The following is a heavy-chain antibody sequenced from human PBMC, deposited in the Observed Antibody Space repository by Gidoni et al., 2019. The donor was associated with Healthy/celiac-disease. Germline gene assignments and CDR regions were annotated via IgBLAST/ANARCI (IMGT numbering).Heavy chain of an antibody. J-gene: IGHJ4*02. D-gene: IGHD6-13*01. CDR3: ATALIYSSSWEAAY. V-gene: IGHV1-24*01. CDR1: GYTLTELS. CDR2: FDPEDGET. Sequence: QVQLVQSGAEVKTPGASVKVSCTVSGYTLTELSMHWGGTAPGKGLEWMGGFDPEDGETIYAQKFQGRVTMTEDTSTDTAYMELSSLRSEDTAVYYCATALIYSSSWEAAYWGQGTLVTVSS.